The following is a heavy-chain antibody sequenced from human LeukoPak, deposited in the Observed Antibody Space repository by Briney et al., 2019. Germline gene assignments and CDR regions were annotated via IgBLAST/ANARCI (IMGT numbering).Heavy chain of an antibody. V-gene: IGHV3-30*03. CDR3: ATTMVRGVKYYFDY. Sequence: GGSLRLSCAASGFTFSSYGMHWVRQAPGKGLEWVTVISYDGSNKYYADSVKGRFTISRDNSKNTLYLQMNSLRAEDTAVYYCATTMVRGVKYYFDYWGQGTLVTVSS. J-gene: IGHJ4*02. D-gene: IGHD3-10*01. CDR2: ISYDGSNK. CDR1: GFTFSSYG.